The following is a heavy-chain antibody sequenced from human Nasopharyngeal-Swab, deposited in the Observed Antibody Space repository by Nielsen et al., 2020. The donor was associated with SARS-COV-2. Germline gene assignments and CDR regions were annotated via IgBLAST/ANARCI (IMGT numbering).Heavy chain of an antibody. J-gene: IGHJ6*02. CDR1: GYTFTGYY. Sequence: ASVKVFCKASGYTFTGYYMHWVRQAPGQGLEWMGRINPNTGGTNYAQKFQGRVTMTRNTSISTAYMELSSLRSEDTAVYYCARELELPHYYYGMDVWGQGTTVTVSS. CDR3: ARELELPHYYYGMDV. V-gene: IGHV1-2*06. D-gene: IGHD1-7*01. CDR2: INPNTGGT.